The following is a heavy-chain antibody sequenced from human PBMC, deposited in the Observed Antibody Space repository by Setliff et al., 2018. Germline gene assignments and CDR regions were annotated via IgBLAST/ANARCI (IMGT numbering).Heavy chain of an antibody. CDR1: GYSISSGYY. J-gene: IGHJ5*02. CDR2: IYHSGST. CDR3: ASSRGQLRYSYGPNWFDP. V-gene: IGHV4-38-2*01. Sequence: LSLTCAVSGYSISSGYYWGWIRQPPGKGLEWIGSIYHSGSTYYNPSLKSRVTISVDTSKNQFSLKLSSVTAADTAVYYCASSRGQLRYSYGPNWFDPWGQGTLVTSPQ. D-gene: IGHD5-18*01.